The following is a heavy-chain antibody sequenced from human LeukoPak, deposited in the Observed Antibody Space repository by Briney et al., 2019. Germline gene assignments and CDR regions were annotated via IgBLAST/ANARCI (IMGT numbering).Heavy chain of an antibody. Sequence: PSETLSLTCTVSGGSISSYYWSWIRQPPGKGLEWIGCIYYSGSTNYNPSLKSRVTISVDTSKNQFSPKLSSVTAADTAVYYCARVAGTYYGMDVWGQGTTVTVSS. V-gene: IGHV4-59*08. CDR2: IYYSGST. J-gene: IGHJ6*02. D-gene: IGHD6-19*01. CDR3: ARVAGTYYGMDV. CDR1: GGSISSYY.